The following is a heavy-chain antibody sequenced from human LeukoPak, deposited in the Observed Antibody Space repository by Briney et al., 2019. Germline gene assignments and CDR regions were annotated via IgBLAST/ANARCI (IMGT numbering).Heavy chain of an antibody. CDR2: ISYDGSNK. V-gene: IGHV3-30*18. CDR3: AKLGDPVDY. CDR1: GFTFSSYG. Sequence: PGGSLRLSCAASGFTFSSYGMHWVRQAPGKGLEWVAVISYDGSNKYYADSVKGRFTISRDNSKNTLYLQMNSLRAEDTAVYYCAKLGDPVDYWGQGTLVTVSS. J-gene: IGHJ4*02. D-gene: IGHD2-21*02.